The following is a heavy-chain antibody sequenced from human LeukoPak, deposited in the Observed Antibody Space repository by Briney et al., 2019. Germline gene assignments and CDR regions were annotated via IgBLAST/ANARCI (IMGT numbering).Heavy chain of an antibody. CDR3: ARDLYYYDSSGYYASGVFDI. Sequence: GASVKVSCKASGYTFTGYYMHWVRQAPGQGLEWMGWINPNSGGTNYAQKFQGRVTMTRDTSISTAYMELSRLRSDDTAVYYCARDLYYYDSSGYYASGVFDIWGQGTMVTVSS. CDR2: INPNSGGT. V-gene: IGHV1-2*02. CDR1: GYTFTGYY. J-gene: IGHJ3*02. D-gene: IGHD3-22*01.